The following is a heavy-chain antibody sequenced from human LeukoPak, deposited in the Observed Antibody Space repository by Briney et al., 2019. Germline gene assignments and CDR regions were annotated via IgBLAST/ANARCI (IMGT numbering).Heavy chain of an antibody. CDR2: ISYDGSNK. Sequence: GGSLRLSCAASGFTFSSYGMHWVRQAPGKGLEWVAVISYDGSNKYYADSVKGRFTISRDNSKNTLYLQMNSLRAEDTAVYYCAKGPYGDYYFDYWSQGTLVTVSS. CDR3: AKGPYGDYYFDY. CDR1: GFTFSSYG. D-gene: IGHD4-17*01. J-gene: IGHJ4*02. V-gene: IGHV3-30*18.